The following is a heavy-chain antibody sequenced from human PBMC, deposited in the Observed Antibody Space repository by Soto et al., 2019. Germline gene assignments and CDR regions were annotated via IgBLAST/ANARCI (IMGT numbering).Heavy chain of an antibody. CDR2: INPETGGT. Sequence: VKVSCKASGYTFTGYYVHWVREAPGQGIERMGWINPETGGTSYAQKFQGRVTLPRDTSINTAYLELSSLRFDDAAVFFCARERFRVISAGMDVWGQGTTVTVSS. D-gene: IGHD2-21*01. CDR3: ARERFRVISAGMDV. V-gene: IGHV1-2*02. J-gene: IGHJ6*02. CDR1: GYTFTGYY.